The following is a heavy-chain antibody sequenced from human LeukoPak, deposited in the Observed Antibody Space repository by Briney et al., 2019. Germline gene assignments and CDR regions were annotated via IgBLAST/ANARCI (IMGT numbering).Heavy chain of an antibody. J-gene: IGHJ6*02. Sequence: SETLSLTCAVSGYSISSGYYWGWIRQPPGKGLEWIGSIYHSGSTYYNPSLKSRVTISVDTSKNQFSLKLSSVTAADTAVYYCARDAPDDYGDYGPRGYGMDVWGQGTTVTVSS. V-gene: IGHV4-38-2*02. CDR2: IYHSGST. CDR3: ARDAPDDYGDYGPRGYGMDV. D-gene: IGHD4-17*01. CDR1: GYSISSGYY.